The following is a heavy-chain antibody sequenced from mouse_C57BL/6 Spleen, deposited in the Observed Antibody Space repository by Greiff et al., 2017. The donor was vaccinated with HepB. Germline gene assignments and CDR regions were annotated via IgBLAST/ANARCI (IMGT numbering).Heavy chain of an antibody. CDR2: IYWDDDK. J-gene: IGHJ4*01. CDR3: ARGGYDYDGYYAMDY. V-gene: IGHV8-12*01. D-gene: IGHD2-4*01. CDR1: GFSLSTSGMG. Sequence: QVTLKVSGPGILQSSQTLSLTCSFSGFSLSTSGMGVSWIRQPSGKGLEWLAHIYWDDDKRYNPALKSRLTISKDTSRNQVFLKITSVDTADTATYYCARGGYDYDGYYAMDYWGQGTSVTVSS.